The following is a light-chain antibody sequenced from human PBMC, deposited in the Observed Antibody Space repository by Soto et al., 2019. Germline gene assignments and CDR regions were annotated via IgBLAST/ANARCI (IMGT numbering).Light chain of an antibody. Sequence: DIQMTQSPSTLSACVGDRVTITCRASQSISSWLAWYQQKAGKAPKLLIYKASSLESGVPSRFSGSGSVTEFTLTISSLQPDYFATYYCQQYNSYPLTFGGGTKVEIK. J-gene: IGKJ4*01. CDR1: QSISSW. V-gene: IGKV1-5*03. CDR2: KAS. CDR3: QQYNSYPLT.